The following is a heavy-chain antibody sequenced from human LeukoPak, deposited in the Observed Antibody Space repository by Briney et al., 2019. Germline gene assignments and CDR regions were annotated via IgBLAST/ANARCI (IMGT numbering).Heavy chain of an antibody. Sequence: VASVKVSCKASGYTFTSYDINWVRQATGQGLEWMGWMNPNSGNTGYAQKFQGRVTITRNTSINTAYMELSSLRSEDTAIYYCAREKITTDYFFYMDVWGKGTTVTVSS. D-gene: IGHD4-11*01. CDR2: MNPNSGNT. CDR3: AREKITTDYFFYMDV. J-gene: IGHJ6*03. CDR1: GYTFTSYD. V-gene: IGHV1-8*03.